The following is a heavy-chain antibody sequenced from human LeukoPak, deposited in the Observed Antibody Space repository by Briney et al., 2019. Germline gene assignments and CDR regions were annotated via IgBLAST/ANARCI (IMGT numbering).Heavy chain of an antibody. CDR2: ISSIDGST. CDR1: GFTFSSYG. V-gene: IGHV3-21*01. Sequence: KSGGSLRLSCAASGFTFSSYGMSWVRQAPGKGLEWVSGISSIDGSTYYADSVKGRFTISRDNAKNSLYLQMNSLRAEDTAVYYCARDWWSALIVGEGDYWGQGTLVTVSS. CDR3: ARDWWSALIVGEGDY. D-gene: IGHD1-26*01. J-gene: IGHJ4*02.